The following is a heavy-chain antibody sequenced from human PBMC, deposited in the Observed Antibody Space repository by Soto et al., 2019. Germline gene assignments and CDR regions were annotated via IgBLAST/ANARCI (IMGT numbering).Heavy chain of an antibody. CDR3: ANAQGSYFAS. V-gene: IGHV3-30*18. CDR1: GITFSSLC. CDR2: ISYDGGTK. D-gene: IGHD3-10*01. J-gene: IGHJ2*01. Sequence: QVQLVEYGGGVVQPGRSLRLYCATSGITFSSLCMHWVRQAPGKGLEWVAVISYDGGTKYYADSVMGRFTISRDNSRSTRYLQMNRLRAEDTAVYYCANAQGSYFASWGRGTLVTVSS.